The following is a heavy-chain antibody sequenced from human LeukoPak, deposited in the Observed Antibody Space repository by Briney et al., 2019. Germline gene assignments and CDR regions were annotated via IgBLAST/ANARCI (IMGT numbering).Heavy chain of an antibody. CDR3: ARAVAGYFDY. D-gene: IGHD6-19*01. CDR2: INHSGST. V-gene: IGHV4-34*01. CDR1: GGSFSGYY. Sequence: SSETLSLTCAVYGGSFSGYYWSWIRQPPGKGLEWIGEINHSGSTNYNPSLKSRITISVDTSKNQFSLKLNSVTAADTAVYYCARAVAGYFDYWGQGTLVTVSS. J-gene: IGHJ4*02.